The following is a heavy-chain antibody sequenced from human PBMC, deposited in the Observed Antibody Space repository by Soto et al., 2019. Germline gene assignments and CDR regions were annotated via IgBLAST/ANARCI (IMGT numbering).Heavy chain of an antibody. V-gene: IGHV3-21*01. CDR1: GFTFSSYS. CDR3: ARDQFTIFGVVMGPGDYYYYGMDV. J-gene: IGHJ6*02. CDR2: ISSSSSYI. Sequence: EVQLVESGGGLVKPGGSLRLSCAASGFTFSSYSMNWVRQAPGKGLEWVSSISSSSSYIYYADSVKGRFTISRDNAKNSLYLQMNSLRAEDTAVYYCARDQFTIFGVVMGPGDYYYYGMDVWGQGTTVTVSS. D-gene: IGHD3-3*01.